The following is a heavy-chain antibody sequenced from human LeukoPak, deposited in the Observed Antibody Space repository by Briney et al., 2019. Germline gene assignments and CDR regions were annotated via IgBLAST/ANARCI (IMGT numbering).Heavy chain of an antibody. CDR2: INSDGSST. CDR1: GFTVSNNY. J-gene: IGHJ4*02. Sequence: GGSLRLSCAASGFTVSNNYMSWVRQAPGKGLVWVSRINSDGSSTSYADSVKGRFTISRDNAKNTLYLQMNSLRAEDTAVYYCARVRVVAATLFDYWGQGTLVTVSS. CDR3: ARVRVVAATLFDY. V-gene: IGHV3-74*01. D-gene: IGHD2-15*01.